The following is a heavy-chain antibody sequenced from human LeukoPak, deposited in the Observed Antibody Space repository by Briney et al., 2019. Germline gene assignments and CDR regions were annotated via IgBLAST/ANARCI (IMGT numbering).Heavy chain of an antibody. CDR3: ASTRDLGLFDY. J-gene: IGHJ4*02. Sequence: GASVKVSCKASGYTFTSYGISWVRQAPGQGLEWMGWISAYNGNTNYAQKPQGRVTMTTDTSTSTAYMELRSLRSDDTAVYYCASTRDLGLFDYWGQGTLVTVSS. V-gene: IGHV1-18*01. CDR1: GYTFTSYG. CDR2: ISAYNGNT.